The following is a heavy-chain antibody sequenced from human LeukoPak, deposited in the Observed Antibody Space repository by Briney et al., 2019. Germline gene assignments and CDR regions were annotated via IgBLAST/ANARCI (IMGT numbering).Heavy chain of an antibody. CDR1: GVSISSGSYY. D-gene: IGHD3-9*01. CDR3: ARGLDSTHNYYYYYMDV. J-gene: IGHJ6*03. V-gene: IGHV4-61*02. Sequence: SETLSLTCTVSGVSISSGSYYWSWIRQPAGKGLECIGRLYASGRTYYNPSLKSRVTMSVDTSKNQFPLKLSSVTAADTAVYYCARGLDSTHNYYYYYMDVWGKGTTVTVSS. CDR2: LYASGRT.